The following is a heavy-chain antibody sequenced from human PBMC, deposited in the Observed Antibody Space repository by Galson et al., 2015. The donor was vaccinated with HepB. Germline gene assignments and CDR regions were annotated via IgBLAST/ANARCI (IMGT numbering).Heavy chain of an antibody. CDR2: INPNSGGT. D-gene: IGHD6-13*01. J-gene: IGHJ5*02. CDR3: ARASNLWGRIAAAGTRWFDP. CDR1: GYTFTGYY. Sequence: SVKVSCKASGYTFTGYYMHWVRQAPGQGLEWMGWINPNSGGTNYAQKFQGRVTMTRDTSASTAYMELSSLRSEDTAVYYCARASNLWGRIAAAGTRWFDPWGQGTLVTVSS. V-gene: IGHV1-2*02.